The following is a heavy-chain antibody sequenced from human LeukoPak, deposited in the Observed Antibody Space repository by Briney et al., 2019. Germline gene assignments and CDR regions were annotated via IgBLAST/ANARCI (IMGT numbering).Heavy chain of an antibody. CDR1: GFNFSDYG. D-gene: IGHD3-22*01. Sequence: GRSLRLSCAASGFNFSDYGMNWVRQAPGKGLEWVALISSDGAVEYYADSAKGRFTISRDNAKNTLYPQMSSLRPEDTAVYYCARDSRSRYDTWGYHWFDPWGQGTLVTVSS. J-gene: IGHJ5*02. CDR3: ARDSRSRYDTWGYHWFDP. CDR2: ISSDGAVE. V-gene: IGHV3-30*03.